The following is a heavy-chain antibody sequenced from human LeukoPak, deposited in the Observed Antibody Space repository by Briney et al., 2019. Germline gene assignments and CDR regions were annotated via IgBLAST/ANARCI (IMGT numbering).Heavy chain of an antibody. V-gene: IGHV3-20*04. J-gene: IGHJ4*02. CDR1: GFTFDDYG. D-gene: IGHD3-10*01. Sequence: GGSLRLSCAASGFTFDDYGMSWVRQAPGKGLEWVSGINWNGGSTGYADSVKGRFTISRDNAKNSLYLQMNSLRAEDTALYYCARFAGYYYGSGSAWRYYFDYWGQGTLVTVSS. CDR3: ARFAGYYYGSGSAWRYYFDY. CDR2: INWNGGST.